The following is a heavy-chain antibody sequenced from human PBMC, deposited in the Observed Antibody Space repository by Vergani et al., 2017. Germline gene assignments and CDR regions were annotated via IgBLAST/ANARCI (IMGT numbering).Heavy chain of an antibody. CDR2: IWHDGSYK. CDR1: GITFRSDG. V-gene: IGHV3-33*01. J-gene: IGHJ5*02. CDR3: ARDRDFTVSEWFDP. D-gene: IGHD3-10*01. Sequence: QVQLVESGGGVVQPGRSLRLSCAASGITFRSDGMHWVRQAPGKGLEWVALIWHDGSYKYYADSVNGRFTISRDNSKNTLYLQMNSLRAEDTAVYYCARDRDFTVSEWFDPWGQGTLVIVSS.